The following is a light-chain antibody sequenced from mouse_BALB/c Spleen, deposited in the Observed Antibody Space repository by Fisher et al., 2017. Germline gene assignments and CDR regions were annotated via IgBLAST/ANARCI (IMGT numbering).Light chain of an antibody. CDR1: SSVSSSY. CDR2: STS. J-gene: IGKJ5*01. V-gene: IGKV4-79*01. Sequence: IVMTQTTALMSASPGEKVTMTCSASSSVSSSYLYWYQQKPGSSPKLWIYSTSNLASGVPARFSGSGSGTSYSLTISSMEAEDAASYFCHQWSSYPLTFGAGTKLELK. CDR3: HQWSSYPLT.